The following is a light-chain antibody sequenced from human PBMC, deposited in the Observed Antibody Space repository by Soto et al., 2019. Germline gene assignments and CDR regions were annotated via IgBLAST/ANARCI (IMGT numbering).Light chain of an antibody. CDR1: QSVGTW. CDR3: QLYNHNTGS. Sequence: DIPMTQSPSTLSASVGGRVTITCRASQSVGTWVAWYQQKPGKAPKLLIYGSFNLASGVPSTFSGSGSGKESTFTITTLQPDDFATYFRQLYNHNTGSFGPGTKG. V-gene: IGKV1-5*01. CDR2: GSF. J-gene: IGKJ1*01.